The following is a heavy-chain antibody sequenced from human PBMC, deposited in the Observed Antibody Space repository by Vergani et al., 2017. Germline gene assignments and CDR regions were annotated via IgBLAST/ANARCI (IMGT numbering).Heavy chain of an antibody. J-gene: IGHJ5*02. Sequence: QVQLVQSGAEVKKPGSSVKVSCKASGGTFSSYAISWVRQAPGQGLEWMGGIIPIFGTANYAQKCQGRVTITADESTSTAYMELSSLRSEDTAVYYCARGVYDFWSGYYGPSWFDPWGQGTLVTVSS. D-gene: IGHD3-3*01. CDR2: IIPIFGTA. CDR1: GGTFSSYA. CDR3: ARGVYDFWSGYYGPSWFDP. V-gene: IGHV1-69*01.